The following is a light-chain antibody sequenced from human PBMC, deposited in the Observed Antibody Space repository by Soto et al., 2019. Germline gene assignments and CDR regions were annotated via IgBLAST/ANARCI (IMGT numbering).Light chain of an antibody. Sequence: EIVMTQSPATLSVSPGERATLSCRASQSVINNLAWYQQKPGQAPRLLIYDASNRATGIPARFSGSGSGTDFTLTISSLEPEDFAVYYCQQRSNWSITFGQGTRLEIK. J-gene: IGKJ5*01. CDR3: QQRSNWSIT. V-gene: IGKV3-11*01. CDR1: QSVINN. CDR2: DAS.